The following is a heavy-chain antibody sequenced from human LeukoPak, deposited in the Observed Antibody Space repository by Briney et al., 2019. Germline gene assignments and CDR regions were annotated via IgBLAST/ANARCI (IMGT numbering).Heavy chain of an antibody. CDR3: ARVWYRYGSGRGYMDV. Sequence: SETLSLTCTVSGGSISSESYYWSWIRQPAGKALEWIGRINTSGNINYNPSLKSRVTLSVDTSNNQFSLKLSSLTAADTAFYYCARVWYRYGSGRGYMDVWGKGTTVTISS. J-gene: IGHJ6*03. D-gene: IGHD3-10*01. CDR1: GGSISSESYY. V-gene: IGHV4-61*02. CDR2: INTSGNI.